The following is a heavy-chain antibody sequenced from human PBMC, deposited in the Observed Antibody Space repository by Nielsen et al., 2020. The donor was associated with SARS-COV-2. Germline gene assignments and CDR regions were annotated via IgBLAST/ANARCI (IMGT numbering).Heavy chain of an antibody. Sequence: GGSLRLSCVASGFSFSSYSMNWVRQAPGKGLEWVSSISSSSSYISYADSVKGRFTISRDNAKNSLYLQMNSLRAEDTAVYYCARESVTGTDAFDIWGQGTVVTVSS. J-gene: IGHJ3*02. CDR3: ARESVTGTDAFDI. CDR1: GFSFSSYS. D-gene: IGHD6-19*01. V-gene: IGHV3-21*01. CDR2: ISSSSSYI.